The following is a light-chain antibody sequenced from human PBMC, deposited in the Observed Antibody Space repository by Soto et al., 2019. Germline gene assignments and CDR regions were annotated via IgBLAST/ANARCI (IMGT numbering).Light chain of an antibody. CDR3: SAWDDNIYGPV. CDR2: RDN. CDR1: SSDIGSNP. V-gene: IGLV1-44*01. J-gene: IGLJ2*01. Sequence: QSVLTQPPSASGTPGQRVAISCSGGSSDIGSNPVNWYLHLPGAAPKLLIYRDNQRPSVVPDRFSGSKSGSSASLTISGLQSEDEADYFCSAWDDNIYGPVFGGGTKVTVL.